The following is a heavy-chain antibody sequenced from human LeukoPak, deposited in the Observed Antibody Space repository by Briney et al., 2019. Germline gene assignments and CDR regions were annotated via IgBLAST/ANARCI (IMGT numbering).Heavy chain of an antibody. Sequence: PGGSLRLSCAASGFTFSSYSMNWVRQAPGKGLEWVSSISSSSSYIYYADSVKGRFTISRDNAKYSLYLQMNSLRAEDTAVYYCARGRSSEIDYWGQGTLVTVSS. CDR2: ISSSSSYI. CDR1: GFTFSSYS. J-gene: IGHJ4*02. V-gene: IGHV3-21*01. CDR3: ARGRSSEIDY. D-gene: IGHD6-25*01.